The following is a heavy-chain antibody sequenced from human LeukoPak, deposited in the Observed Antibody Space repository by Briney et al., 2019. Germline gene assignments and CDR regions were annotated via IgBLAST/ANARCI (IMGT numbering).Heavy chain of an antibody. D-gene: IGHD3-3*01. CDR1: GGSFSGYY. V-gene: IGHV4-34*01. CDR3: ARGRYDFWSGSQMDV. Sequence: SETLSLTCAVYGGSFSGYYWSWIRQPPGKGLEWIGEINHSGSTNYNPSLKSRVTISVDTSKNQFSLKLSSVTAADTAVYYCARGRYDFWSGSQMDVWGKGTTVTVSS. J-gene: IGHJ6*04. CDR2: INHSGST.